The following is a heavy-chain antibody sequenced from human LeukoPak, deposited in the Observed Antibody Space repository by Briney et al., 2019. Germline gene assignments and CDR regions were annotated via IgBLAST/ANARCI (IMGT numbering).Heavy chain of an antibody. CDR1: GYSISSGYY. D-gene: IGHD3-9*01. V-gene: IGHV4-38-2*02. CDR2: IYHSGST. J-gene: IGHJ5*02. Sequence: SETLSLTCTVSGYSISSGYYWGWIRPPPGKGLEWIGSIYHSGSTYYNPSLKSRVTISVDASKNQFSLKLSSVTAADTAVYYCARDHYDILTAWGQGTLVTVSS. CDR3: ARDHYDILTA.